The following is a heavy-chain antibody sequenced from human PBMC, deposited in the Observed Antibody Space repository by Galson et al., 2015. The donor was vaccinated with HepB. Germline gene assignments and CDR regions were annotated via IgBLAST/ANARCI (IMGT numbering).Heavy chain of an antibody. J-gene: IGHJ4*02. D-gene: IGHD6-13*01. CDR1: GFTFSNYF. CDR2: IKQDGSEK. V-gene: IGHV3-7*03. CDR3: AKDVSIAAAGSFDY. Sequence: SLRLSCAASGFTFSNYFMTWARQAPGKGLEWVANIKQDGSEKYLADSVKGRFTISRDNAKNSLYLQMNSLRAEDTALYYCAKDVSIAAAGSFDYWGQGTLVTVSS.